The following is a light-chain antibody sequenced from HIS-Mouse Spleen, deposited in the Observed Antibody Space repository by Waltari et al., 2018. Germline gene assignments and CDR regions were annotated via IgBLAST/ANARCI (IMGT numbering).Light chain of an antibody. CDR1: ALPNKY. Sequence: SYELTQPPSVSVSPGQTARITCSGDALPNKYAYWYQQKSGQAPVLVIYEDSKRPSGIPGRFSGSSSGTMATLTISGAQVEDEADYYCYSTDSSGNHRVFGGWTKLTVL. V-gene: IGLV3-10*01. CDR3: YSTDSSGNHRV. CDR2: EDS. J-gene: IGLJ2*01.